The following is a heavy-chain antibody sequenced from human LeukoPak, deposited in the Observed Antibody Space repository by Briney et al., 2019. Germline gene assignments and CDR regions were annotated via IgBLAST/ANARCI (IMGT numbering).Heavy chain of an antibody. CDR2: IYSGGTT. V-gene: IGHV3-66*01. CDR1: GVTVGNNY. D-gene: IGHD6-13*01. J-gene: IGHJ4*02. CDR3: ARDPPAVATNTYG. Sequence: GGSLRLSCAASGVTVGNNYMNWVRQAAGKGMEWVSLIYSGGTTHYADSVKGRFTISRDNSKNTLYLQMNNLRVDDTAVYYCARDPPAVATNTYGWGQGTLVTVSA.